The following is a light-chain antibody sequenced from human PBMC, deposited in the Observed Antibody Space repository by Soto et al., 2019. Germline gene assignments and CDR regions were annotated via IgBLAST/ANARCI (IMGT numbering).Light chain of an antibody. J-gene: IGKJ4*01. CDR2: DAS. Sequence: DIQMTQSPSSVSASVGDRVTISCQASQDISNYLNWYQQKPGKAPKLLIYDASNVETGVPSRFSGSGSGTDFTFTISSLQPEDIATYYCQQYDNLPLTFGGGTKV. CDR3: QQYDNLPLT. V-gene: IGKV1-33*01. CDR1: QDISNY.